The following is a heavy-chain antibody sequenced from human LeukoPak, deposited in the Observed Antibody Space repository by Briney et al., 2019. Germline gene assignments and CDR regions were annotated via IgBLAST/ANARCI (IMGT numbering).Heavy chain of an antibody. CDR1: GFTFSSFE. V-gene: IGHV3-48*03. CDR3: ARDRGSSGGFPL. D-gene: IGHD1-26*01. CDR2: INSGGENM. J-gene: IGHJ3*01. Sequence: GGSLRLXCAASGFTFSSFEMYWVRQAPGKGLELVSYINSGGENMQYADSVKGRFTISRDNAENSLYLEMNSLAVDDTAVYYCARDRGSSGGFPLWGQGTLVTVSS.